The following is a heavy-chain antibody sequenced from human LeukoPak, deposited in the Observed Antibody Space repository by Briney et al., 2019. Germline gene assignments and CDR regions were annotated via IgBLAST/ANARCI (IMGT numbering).Heavy chain of an antibody. CDR2: MNPNNGNT. V-gene: IGHV1-18*01. D-gene: IGHD2-2*03. CDR3: AREVYSGYCSSTSCYSWFDP. CDR1: GFTSTSYD. J-gene: IGHJ5*02. Sequence: GASVKVSCKASGFTSTSYDINWVRQASGQGLEWMGWMNPNNGNTNYAQKLQGRVTMTTDTSTSTAYMELRSLRSDDTAVYYCAREVYSGYCSSTSCYSWFDPWGQGTLVTVSS.